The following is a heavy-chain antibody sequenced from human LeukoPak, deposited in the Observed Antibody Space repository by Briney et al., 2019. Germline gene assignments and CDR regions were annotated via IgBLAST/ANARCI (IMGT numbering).Heavy chain of an antibody. CDR3: AKDLKGYCSSTSCQADY. Sequence: GGSLRLSCAASGFTFSDYYMSWIRQAPGKGLEWVSYISSSGSTIYYADSVKGRFTISRDNAKNSLYLQMNSLRAEDTAVYYCAKDLKGYCSSTSCQADYWGQGTLVTVSS. D-gene: IGHD2-2*01. CDR2: ISSSGSTI. CDR1: GFTFSDYY. J-gene: IGHJ4*02. V-gene: IGHV3-11*04.